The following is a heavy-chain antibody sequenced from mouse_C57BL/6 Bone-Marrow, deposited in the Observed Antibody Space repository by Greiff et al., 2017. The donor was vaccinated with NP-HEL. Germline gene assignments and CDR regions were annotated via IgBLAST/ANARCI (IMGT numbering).Heavy chain of an antibody. J-gene: IGHJ4*01. CDR1: GYTFTSYW. Sequence: QVQLQQSGAELVKPGASVKMSCKASGYTFTSYWITWVKQRPGQGLEWIGDIYPGSGSTNYNEKFKSKATLTVDTSSSTAYMQLSSLTSEDSAVYYCARGGGTTVVRDYAMDYWGQGTSVTVSS. V-gene: IGHV1-55*01. CDR2: IYPGSGST. D-gene: IGHD1-1*01. CDR3: ARGGGTTVVRDYAMDY.